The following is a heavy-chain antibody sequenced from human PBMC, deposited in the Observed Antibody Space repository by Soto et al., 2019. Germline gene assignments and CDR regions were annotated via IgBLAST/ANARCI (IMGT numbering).Heavy chain of an antibody. CDR3: ARGYCTTTICDPWFDP. V-gene: IGHV1-69*06. CDR1: GGTFSSYA. Sequence: GASVKVSCKASGGTFSSYAISWVRQAPGQGLEWMGGIIPIFGTANYAQKFQGRVTITADKSITTAYLQWSSLKASDTAMYYCARGYCTTTICDPWFDPWGQGTLVTVSS. J-gene: IGHJ5*02. D-gene: IGHD2-2*01. CDR2: IIPIFGTA.